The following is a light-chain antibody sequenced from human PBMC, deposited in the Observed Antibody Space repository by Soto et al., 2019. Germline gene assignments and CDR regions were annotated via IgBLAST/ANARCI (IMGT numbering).Light chain of an antibody. Sequence: QSVLTQPPSVSGAPGQRVTISCTGSSSNIGAGHDVHWYQQLPGTAPKLLMYGNSNRPSGVPDRFSGSKSGTSASLAITGLQAEDEADYYCQSYDSSLSGWVFGGGTKVTVL. J-gene: IGLJ3*02. CDR2: GNS. CDR3: QSYDSSLSGWV. V-gene: IGLV1-40*01. CDR1: SSNIGAGHD.